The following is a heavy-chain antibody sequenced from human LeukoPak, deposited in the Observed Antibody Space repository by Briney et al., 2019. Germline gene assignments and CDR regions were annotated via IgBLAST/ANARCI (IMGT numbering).Heavy chain of an antibody. CDR3: ARDSPAAGTAFDI. D-gene: IGHD6-13*01. CDR2: ISSSSSDI. J-gene: IGHJ3*02. V-gene: IGHV3-21*01. Sequence: GGSLRLSCAASGFSFRSYSINWVRQAPGKGLEWVSSISSSSSDIYYADSVKGRFTISRDNAKNSLYLQMNSLRAEDTAVYYCARDSPAAGTAFDIWGQGKMVTVSS. CDR1: GFSFRSYS.